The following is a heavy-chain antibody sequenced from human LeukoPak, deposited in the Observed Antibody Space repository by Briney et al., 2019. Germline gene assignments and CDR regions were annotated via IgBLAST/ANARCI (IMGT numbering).Heavy chain of an antibody. CDR1: GGSFSGYY. CDR3: ARDHDSSGYYYYYGMDV. D-gene: IGHD3-22*01. V-gene: IGHV4-34*01. CDR2: INHSGST. Sequence: SETLSLTCAVYGGSFSGYYWSWIRQPPGKGLEWIGEINHSGSTNYNPSLKSRVTISVDTSKNQFSLKLSSVTAADTAVYYCARDHDSSGYYYYYGMDVWGQGTTVTVSS. J-gene: IGHJ6*02.